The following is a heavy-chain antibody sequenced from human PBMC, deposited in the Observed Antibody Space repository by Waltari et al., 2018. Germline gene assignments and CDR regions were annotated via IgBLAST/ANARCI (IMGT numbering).Heavy chain of an antibody. V-gene: IGHV3-66*01. Sequence: EVQLVESGGGLVQPGGSLRLSCAASGFTVSSNYMRWVRQAPGKGLEWVSVIYSGGSTYYADSVKGRFTISRDNSKNTLYLQMNSLRAEDTAVYYCARGSLPDTVTPVRDYWGQGTLVTVSS. J-gene: IGHJ4*02. CDR1: GFTVSSNY. CDR2: IYSGGST. D-gene: IGHD4-17*01. CDR3: ARGSLPDTVTPVRDY.